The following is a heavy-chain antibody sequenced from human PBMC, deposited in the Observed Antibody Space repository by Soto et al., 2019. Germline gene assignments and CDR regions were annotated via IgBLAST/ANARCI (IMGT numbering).Heavy chain of an antibody. CDR2: IIPIFGTA. D-gene: IGHD6-19*01. J-gene: IGHJ6*02. Sequence: ASVKVSCKASGGTFSSYAISWVRQAPGQGLEWMGGIIPIFGTANYAQKFQGRVTITADKSTSTAYMELSSLRSEDTAVYYCERGDPSYSSGWYGYYYGMDAWGQGTTLTV. CDR3: ERGDPSYSSGWYGYYYGMDA. V-gene: IGHV1-69*06. CDR1: GGTFSSYA.